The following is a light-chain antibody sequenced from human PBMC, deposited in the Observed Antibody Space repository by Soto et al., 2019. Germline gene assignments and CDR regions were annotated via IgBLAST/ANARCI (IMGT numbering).Light chain of an antibody. CDR1: QSVRTT. J-gene: IGKJ1*01. CDR3: QQYGSSGT. V-gene: IGKV3-20*01. Sequence: VLTQSPATLSLSPWERATLSCRASQSVRTTVAWYHQRPGQAPRLLIYGASTRATGIPDRFSGSGSGTDFTLTISRLEPEDFAVYYCQQYGSSGTFGQGTKVDIK. CDR2: GAS.